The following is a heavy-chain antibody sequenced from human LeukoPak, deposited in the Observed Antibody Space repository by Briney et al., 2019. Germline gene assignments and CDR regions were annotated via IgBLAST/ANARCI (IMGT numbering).Heavy chain of an antibody. J-gene: IGHJ4*02. V-gene: IGHV3-23*01. CDR3: GKTTVGDSSGQKPAWPVDY. CDR1: GFTFASHA. D-gene: IGHD6-19*01. Sequence: GGSLRLSCEASGFTFASHAMYWVRQAPGKGLEWVAGIFGSGGSPHYADSVKGRFTISRDNPRNTVYLQINSLRDEDTAVYYCGKTTVGDSSGQKPAWPVDYWGQGTLVTVSS. CDR2: IFGSGGSP.